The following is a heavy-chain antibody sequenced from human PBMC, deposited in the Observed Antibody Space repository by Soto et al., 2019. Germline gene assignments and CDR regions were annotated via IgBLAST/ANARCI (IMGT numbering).Heavy chain of an antibody. CDR1: GGSISSGGYY. Sequence: SETLSLTCTVSGGSISSGGYYWSWIRQHPGKGLEWIGYIYYSGSTYYNPSLKSRVTISVDTSKNQFSLKLSSVTAADTAVYYCARGYHMVLYYMDVWGKGTTVTVSS. V-gene: IGHV4-31*03. D-gene: IGHD3-10*01. CDR3: ARGYHMVLYYMDV. CDR2: IYYSGST. J-gene: IGHJ6*03.